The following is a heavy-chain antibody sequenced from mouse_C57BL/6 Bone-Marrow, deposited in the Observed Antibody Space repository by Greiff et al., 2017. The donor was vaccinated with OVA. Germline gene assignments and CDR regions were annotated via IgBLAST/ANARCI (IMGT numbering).Heavy chain of an antibody. J-gene: IGHJ2*01. V-gene: IGHV3-8*01. CDR1: GYSITSAY. CDR3: ARWDVGRDFDY. Sequence: EVQLVESGPGLAKPSQTLSLTCSDTGYSITSAYWNWIRQFPGNKLEYMGYISYSGSTYSNPSLKSRITITEDTSKNQYDLLLNSMTTEDATTYYCARWDVGRDFDYWGQGTTLTVSS. CDR2: ISYSGST.